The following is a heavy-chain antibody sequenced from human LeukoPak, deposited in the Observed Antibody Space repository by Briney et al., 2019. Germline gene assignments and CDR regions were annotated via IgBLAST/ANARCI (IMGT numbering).Heavy chain of an antibody. J-gene: IGHJ2*01. Sequence: ASVKVSCKASGYTFTSYGFSWVRQAPGQGLEWMGWISAYNGNTNYAQKLQDRVTMTTDTFTSTAYMELRSLRSDDTAVYYCARDGDMATHECWYSDLWGRGTLVTVSS. CDR2: ISAYNGNT. CDR3: ARDGDMATHECWYSDL. CDR1: GYTFTSYG. V-gene: IGHV1-18*01. D-gene: IGHD5-24*01.